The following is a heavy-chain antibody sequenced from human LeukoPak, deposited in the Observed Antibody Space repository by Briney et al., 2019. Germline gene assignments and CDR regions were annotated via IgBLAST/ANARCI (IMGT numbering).Heavy chain of an antibody. Sequence: PGGSLRLSCAASGFTFSNAWMSWVRQAPGKGLEWVSVIYSGGSTYYADSVKGRFTISRDNSKNTLYLQMNSLRAEDTAVYYCAREAVGYFDYWGQGTLVTVSS. CDR2: IYSGGST. CDR1: GFTFSNAW. CDR3: AREAVGYFDY. D-gene: IGHD4-23*01. V-gene: IGHV3-66*01. J-gene: IGHJ4*02.